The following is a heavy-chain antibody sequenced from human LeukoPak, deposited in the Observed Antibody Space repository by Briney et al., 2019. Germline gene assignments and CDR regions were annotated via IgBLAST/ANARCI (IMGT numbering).Heavy chain of an antibody. J-gene: IGHJ5*02. Sequence: ASVKVSCKASGYTFTSYGIGWVRQAPGQGLEWMGWISAYNGNTNYAQKLQGRVTMTTDTSTSTAYMELRSLRSDDTAVYYCARDWYCSSTSCYEGPWFDPWGQGTLVTVSS. CDR2: ISAYNGNT. CDR3: ARDWYCSSTSCYEGPWFDP. D-gene: IGHD2-2*01. V-gene: IGHV1-18*01. CDR1: GYTFTSYG.